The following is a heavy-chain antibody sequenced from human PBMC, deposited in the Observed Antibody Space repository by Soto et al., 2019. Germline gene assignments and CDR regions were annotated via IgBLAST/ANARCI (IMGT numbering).Heavy chain of an antibody. V-gene: IGHV3-30-3*01. CDR1: GFTFSSYA. D-gene: IGHD6-19*01. CDR3: ASRSSGWYFDY. J-gene: IGHJ4*02. Sequence: PGGSLRLSCAASGFTFSSYAMHWVRQAPGKGLEWVAVISYDGSNKYYADSVKGRFTISRDNSKNTLYLQMNSLRVEDTAVYYCASRSSGWYFDYWGQGTLVTVSS. CDR2: ISYDGSNK.